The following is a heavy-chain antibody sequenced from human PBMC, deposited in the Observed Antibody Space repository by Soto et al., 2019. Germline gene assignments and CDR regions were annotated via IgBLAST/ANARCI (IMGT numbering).Heavy chain of an antibody. J-gene: IGHJ4*02. CDR2: TIPIIGTT. Sequence: QVQLVQSGAEVKKPGSSVKVSCKASGDTLSTHGISWVRQAPGQGLELMGGTIPIIGTTDYAEKFQGRVTITADEATTTTYMELSRLRPDDTAVYYCAAGDSSDTGDHWGQGTLGTVSS. D-gene: IGHD5-18*01. V-gene: IGHV1-69*01. CDR3: AAGDSSDTGDH. CDR1: GDTLSTHG.